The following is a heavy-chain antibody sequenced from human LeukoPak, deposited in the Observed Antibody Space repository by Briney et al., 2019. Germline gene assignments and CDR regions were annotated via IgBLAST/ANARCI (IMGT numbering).Heavy chain of an antibody. D-gene: IGHD6-19*01. Sequence: ASVKVSCKASGYTLTSYYMHWVRQAPGQGLEWMGIINPSGGSTRYAQKFQGRVTMTRDTSTSTVYMELSSLRSEDTAVYYCARGSSGWYSVAYWGQGTLVTVSS. V-gene: IGHV1-46*01. CDR3: ARGSSGWYSVAY. J-gene: IGHJ4*02. CDR2: INPSGGST. CDR1: GYTLTSYY.